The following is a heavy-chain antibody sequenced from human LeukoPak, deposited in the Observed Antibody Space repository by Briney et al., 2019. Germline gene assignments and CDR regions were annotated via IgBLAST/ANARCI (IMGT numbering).Heavy chain of an antibody. CDR2: IIPIFGTA. V-gene: IGHV1-69*05. D-gene: IGHD4-11*01. Sequence: ASVKVSCKASGGTFSSYAISWVRQAPGQGLEWMGGIIPIFGTANYAQKFQGRVTITTDESTSTAYMELSSLRSEDTAVYYCARTTYDYSRYYYMDVWGKGTTVTVSS. J-gene: IGHJ6*03. CDR1: GGTFSSYA. CDR3: ARTTYDYSRYYYMDV.